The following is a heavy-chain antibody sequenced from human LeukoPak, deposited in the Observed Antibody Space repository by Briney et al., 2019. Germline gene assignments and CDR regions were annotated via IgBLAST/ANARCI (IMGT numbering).Heavy chain of an antibody. Sequence: PGGSLRLSCAASGFTFSSYSMNWVRQAPGKGLEWVSYISSSTNTIYYADSVKGRFTISRDNAKNSLYLRMNSLRAEDTAVYYCARDEYYYDTSGYYLYYFDYWGQGTLVTVSS. CDR1: GFTFSSYS. CDR2: ISSSTNTI. D-gene: IGHD3-22*01. V-gene: IGHV3-48*01. CDR3: ARDEYYYDTSGYYLYYFDY. J-gene: IGHJ4*02.